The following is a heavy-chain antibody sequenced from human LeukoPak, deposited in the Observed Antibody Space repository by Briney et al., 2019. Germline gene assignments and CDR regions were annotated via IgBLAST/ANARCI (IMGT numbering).Heavy chain of an antibody. J-gene: IGHJ6*04. CDR3: AELGITMIGGV. D-gene: IGHD3-10*02. CDR1: GFTFSMYS. Sequence: PGGSLRLSCAASGFTFSMYSMNWVRQAPGKGLEWLSSISSSSSYIYYADSVKGRLTISRDNAKNSLYLQMNSLRAEDTAVYYCAELGITMIGGVWGKGTTVTISS. V-gene: IGHV3-21*01. CDR2: ISSSSSYI.